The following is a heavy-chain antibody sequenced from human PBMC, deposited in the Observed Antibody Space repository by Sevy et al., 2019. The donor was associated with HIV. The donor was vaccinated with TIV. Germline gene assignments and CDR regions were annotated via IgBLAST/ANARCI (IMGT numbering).Heavy chain of an antibody. CDR3: ARGASYDSSGYQYYFDY. D-gene: IGHD3-22*01. Sequence: SETLSLTCAVYGGSFSGYYWSWIRQPPGKGLEWIGEINHSGSTNNNPSLKSRVTISVDTSKNQFSLKLSSVTAADTAVYYCARGASYDSSGYQYYFDYWGQGTLVTVSS. V-gene: IGHV4-34*01. CDR1: GGSFSGYY. J-gene: IGHJ4*02. CDR2: INHSGST.